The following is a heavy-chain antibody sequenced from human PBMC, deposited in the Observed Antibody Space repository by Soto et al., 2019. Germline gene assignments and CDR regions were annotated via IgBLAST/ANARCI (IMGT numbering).Heavy chain of an antibody. V-gene: IGHV3-49*04. CDR3: GRAESPDTAYFSDY. CDR1: VFSFGDYA. Sequence: LGLSFTGSVFSFGDYAINWVGQAPGKGLEWVGLIRNQTYQETPEYAASVKDRFTITRDDSNSVAYLQMTSLRAEDSAVYYCGRAESPDTAYFSDYWGQGTLVTVSS. D-gene: IGHD5-18*01. J-gene: IGHJ4*02. CDR2: IRNQTYQETP.